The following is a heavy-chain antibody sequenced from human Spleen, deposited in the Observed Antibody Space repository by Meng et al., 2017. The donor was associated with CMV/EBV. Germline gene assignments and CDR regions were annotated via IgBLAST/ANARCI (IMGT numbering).Heavy chain of an antibody. D-gene: IGHD3-10*01. CDR2: IHYSGNT. Sequence: SIRSSSYYWGWIRKPPGRGLEWIGTIHYSGNTSYNPSLKSRVTISVDTSKSHFSLKLTSVTAADTAMYYCARDLFLRFGESLGWFDPWGQGTLVTVSS. CDR3: ARDLFLRFGESLGWFDP. V-gene: IGHV4-39*07. CDR1: SIRSSSYY. J-gene: IGHJ5*02.